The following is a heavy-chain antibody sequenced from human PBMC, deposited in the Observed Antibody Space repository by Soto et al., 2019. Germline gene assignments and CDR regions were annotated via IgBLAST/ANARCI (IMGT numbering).Heavy chain of an antibody. CDR3: SRAFISSTSPMEFDS. V-gene: IGHV3-30-3*01. D-gene: IGHD6-13*01. CDR2: MSSDGSNK. Sequence: QVPLVESGGGVVQPGRSLRLSCAASGFSFSTYAMHWVRQAPGKGLEWVAFMSSDGSNKYYADSVKGRFTISRYNSKNTLYLQMNSLRAEDTALYYCSRAFISSTSPMEFDSWGQGTPVTVS. J-gene: IGHJ4*02. CDR1: GFSFSTYA.